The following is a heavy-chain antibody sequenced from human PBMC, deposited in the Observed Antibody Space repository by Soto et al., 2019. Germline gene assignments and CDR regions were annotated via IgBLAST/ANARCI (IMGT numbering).Heavy chain of an antibody. CDR1: GGSISSGGYY. D-gene: IGHD3-22*01. J-gene: IGHJ5*02. V-gene: IGHV4-31*03. CDR3: ARATAYYYDNTGYYHFDP. Sequence: SETLSLTCTVSGGSISSGGYYWSWIRQLPGKSPEWIGYVYHSGSTYYNPSLKSRITMLVDTSTNRFSMKLNSVTAADTAVYYCARATAYYYDNTGYYHFDPWGQGTLVTVSS. CDR2: VYHSGST.